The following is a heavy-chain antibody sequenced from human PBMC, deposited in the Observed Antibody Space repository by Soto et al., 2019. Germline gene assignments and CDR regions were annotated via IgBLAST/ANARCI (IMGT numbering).Heavy chain of an antibody. V-gene: IGHV4-59*01. Sequence: SETLSLTCPVSGDNSTSYYLGWIRQAPGKGLEWIGHIHNSGTSTHNPSLNGRVTISIDMSKKQFSLKLTSLTSADTAVYYCARDFYDSVGYTWFDSWSQGTLVTVSS. D-gene: IGHD3-22*01. CDR2: IHNSGTS. CDR3: ARDFYDSVGYTWFDS. J-gene: IGHJ5*01. CDR1: GDNSTSYY.